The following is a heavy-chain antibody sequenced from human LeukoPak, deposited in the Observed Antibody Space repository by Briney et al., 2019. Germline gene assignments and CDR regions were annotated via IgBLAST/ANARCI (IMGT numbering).Heavy chain of an antibody. Sequence: SQTLSLTRTVSGGSISSGGYYWSWIRQHPGKGLEWIGYIYYSGSTYYNPSLKSRVTISVDTSKNQFSLKLSSVTAADTAVYYCARDPGVTGYFDLWGRGTLVTVSS. D-gene: IGHD2-8*01. CDR3: ARDPGVTGYFDL. J-gene: IGHJ2*01. CDR2: IYYSGST. CDR1: GGSISSGGYY. V-gene: IGHV4-31*03.